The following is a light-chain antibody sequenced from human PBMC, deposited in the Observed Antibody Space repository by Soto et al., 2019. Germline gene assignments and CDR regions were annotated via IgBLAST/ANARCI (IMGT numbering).Light chain of an antibody. CDR2: GAS. J-gene: IGKJ5*01. Sequence: EIVMPQSPATLSVSPGERATLSCRASQSVSSTLAWYQQKPGQAPRLLIYGASTRATGIPARFSGSGAGTEFTRTISSLQSEDLAEYYWQQYNNWPPVTFGQGTRLELK. CDR3: QQYNNWPPVT. V-gene: IGKV3-15*01. CDR1: QSVSST.